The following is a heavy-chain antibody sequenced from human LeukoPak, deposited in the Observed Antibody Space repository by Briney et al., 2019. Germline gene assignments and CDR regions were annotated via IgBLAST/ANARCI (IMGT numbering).Heavy chain of an antibody. CDR1: GFTFSSYA. CDR3: AKDRYYGSGTYDY. J-gene: IGHJ4*02. D-gene: IGHD3-10*01. CDR2: IISGSGGSI. Sequence: GGSLRLSCAASGFTFSSYAMSWVRQAPGKGLEWVSGIISGSGGSIYYADSVKGRFTISRDNSKNTLYLQMNSLRAEDTAVYYCAKDRYYGSGTYDYWGQGTLVTVSS. V-gene: IGHV3-23*01.